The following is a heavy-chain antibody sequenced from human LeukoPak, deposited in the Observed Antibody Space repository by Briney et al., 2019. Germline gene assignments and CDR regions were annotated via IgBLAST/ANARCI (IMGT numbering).Heavy chain of an antibody. CDR2: MNPNSGNT. J-gene: IGHJ4*02. Sequence: ASVKVSCKASGYTFTSYDINWVRQATGQGLEWMGWMNPNSGNTGYAQKFQGRVTITRNTSISTAYMELSRLRSDDTAVYYCARDRRDPAAIREGFDYWGQGTLVTVSS. CDR1: GYTFTSYD. D-gene: IGHD2-2*02. CDR3: ARDRRDPAAIREGFDY. V-gene: IGHV1-8*03.